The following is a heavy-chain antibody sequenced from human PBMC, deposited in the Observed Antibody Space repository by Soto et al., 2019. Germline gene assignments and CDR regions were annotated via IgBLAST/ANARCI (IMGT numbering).Heavy chain of an antibody. Sequence: GGSLRLSCAASGFTFSSYGMHWVRQAPGKGLERVAVISYDGSNKYYADSVKGRFTISRDNSKNTLYLQMNSLRAEDTAVYYCAKDLIGYCSSTSQPCYYYGMDVWGQGTTVTVSS. D-gene: IGHD2-2*03. CDR1: GFTFSSYG. V-gene: IGHV3-30*18. CDR2: ISYDGSNK. J-gene: IGHJ6*02. CDR3: AKDLIGYCSSTSQPCYYYGMDV.